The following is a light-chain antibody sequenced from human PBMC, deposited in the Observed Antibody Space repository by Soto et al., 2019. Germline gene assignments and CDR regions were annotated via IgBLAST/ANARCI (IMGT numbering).Light chain of an antibody. CDR2: GAS. CDR1: QSVSSSY. V-gene: IGKV3D-20*02. CDR3: HQRSNWPPDT. Sequence: EIVLTQSACTLSLSPGERATLSCGASQSVSSSYLAWYQQKPGQAPRLLIYGASSRATGIPDRFSGSGSGTDFTLTISSLEPEDFAVYYCHQRSNWPPDTFGQGTRLEIK. J-gene: IGKJ5*01.